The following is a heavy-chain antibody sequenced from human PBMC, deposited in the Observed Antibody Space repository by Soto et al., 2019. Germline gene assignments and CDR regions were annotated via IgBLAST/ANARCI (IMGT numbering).Heavy chain of an antibody. CDR3: ARDASCSSTSCYLNYGMDV. CDR1: GGSISSGDYY. Sequence: SETLSLTCTVSGGSISSGDYYWSWIRQPPGKGLEWIGYIYYSGSTYYNPSLKSRVTISVDTSKNKFSLKLSSVTAADTAVYFCARDASCSSTSCYLNYGMDVWGQGTTVTVSS. D-gene: IGHD2-2*01. J-gene: IGHJ6*02. V-gene: IGHV4-30-4*01. CDR2: IYYSGST.